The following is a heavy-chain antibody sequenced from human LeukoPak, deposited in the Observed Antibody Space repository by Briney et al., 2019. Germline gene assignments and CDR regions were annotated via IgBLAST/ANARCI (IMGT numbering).Heavy chain of an antibody. V-gene: IGHV4-38-2*02. CDR3: ARVHAVAGTILYCYYYMDV. Sequence: SETLSLTCTVSGYSISSGYYWGWIRQPPGKGLEWIGSMYHSGNTYYNPSLKSRVTISVDTSKNQFSLKLSSVTAADTAVYYCARVHAVAGTILYCYYYMDVWGKGTTVTVSS. D-gene: IGHD6-19*01. J-gene: IGHJ6*03. CDR2: MYHSGNT. CDR1: GYSISSGYY.